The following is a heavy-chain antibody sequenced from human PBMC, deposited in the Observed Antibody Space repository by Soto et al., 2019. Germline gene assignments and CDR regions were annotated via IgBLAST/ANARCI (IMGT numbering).Heavy chain of an antibody. J-gene: IGHJ5*02. CDR3: ARLFRGRQVLFRYFDWDLDGFDP. D-gene: IGHD3-9*01. Sequence: QVQLVQSGAEVQKPGASVKVSCKASGYSFTDYYLHWVRQAPGQGLEWMGCINPNSGDTRYGQEFQGRVTMTRDTSITTAYMELGSLRSDDTAVYYCARLFRGRQVLFRYFDWDLDGFDPWGQGTLVTVSS. CDR2: INPNSGDT. CDR1: GYSFTDYY. V-gene: IGHV1-2*02.